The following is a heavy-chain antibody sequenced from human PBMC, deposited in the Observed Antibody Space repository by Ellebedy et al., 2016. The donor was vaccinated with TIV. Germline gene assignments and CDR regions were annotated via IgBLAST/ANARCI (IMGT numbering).Heavy chain of an antibody. V-gene: IGHV3-23*01. CDR1: GFTFSSYW. J-gene: IGHJ4*02. Sequence: GGSLRLSXAASGFTFSSYWMSWVRQLPGKGLEWVSVFRGHDDSKYYGDSVKGRFTISRDNSKNILYLQMNSLRAEDTAVYYCVKGAWLDDWGQGTLVTVSS. D-gene: IGHD1-26*01. CDR2: FRGHDDSK. CDR3: VKGAWLDD.